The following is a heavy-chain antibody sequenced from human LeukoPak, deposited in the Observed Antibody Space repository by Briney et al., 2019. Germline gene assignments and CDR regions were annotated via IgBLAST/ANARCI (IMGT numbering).Heavy chain of an antibody. V-gene: IGHV3-49*04. Sequence: GGSLRLSCTASGFTFGDYAMTWVRQAPGKGLEWVGFIRSKVYGGTPEYAASVKGRFTISRDNAKNSLYLQMNSLRVEDTATYYCAKVAHYYYGSESYYFFEHWGQGTPVTASS. CDR2: IRSKVYGGTP. D-gene: IGHD3-10*01. J-gene: IGHJ4*02. CDR3: AKVAHYYYGSESYYFFEH. CDR1: GFTFGDYA.